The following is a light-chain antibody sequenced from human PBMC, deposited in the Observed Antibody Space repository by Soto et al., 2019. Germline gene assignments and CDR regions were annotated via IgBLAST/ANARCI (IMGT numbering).Light chain of an antibody. J-gene: IGKJ1*01. Sequence: DIQMTQSPSSLSASVGDRVTITCRASQAISNYLAWYQQRPGKVPKLLIYAASTLQSGVPSRFSGSGSETDFTLTISSLQPEDVATYYSQKYNSAPWTFGQGTRVEIK. CDR1: QAISNY. CDR2: AAS. CDR3: QKYNSAPWT. V-gene: IGKV1-27*01.